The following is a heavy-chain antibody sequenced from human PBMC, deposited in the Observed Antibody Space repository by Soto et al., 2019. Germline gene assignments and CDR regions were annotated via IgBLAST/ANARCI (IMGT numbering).Heavy chain of an antibody. Sequence: GGSLRLSCAASGFTFSSYGMHWVRQAPGKGLEWVAVIWYDGSNKYYADSVKGRFTISRDNSKNTLYLQMNSLRAEDTAVYYCARDALDYDFWSGYYLYYYMDVWGKGTTVTVSS. D-gene: IGHD3-3*01. CDR2: IWYDGSNK. CDR1: GFTFSSYG. CDR3: ARDALDYDFWSGYYLYYYMDV. J-gene: IGHJ6*03. V-gene: IGHV3-33*01.